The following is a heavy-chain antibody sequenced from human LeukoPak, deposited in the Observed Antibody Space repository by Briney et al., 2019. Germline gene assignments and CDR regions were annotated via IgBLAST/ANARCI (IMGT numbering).Heavy chain of an antibody. V-gene: IGHV3-30*02. CDR1: GFTFSSYG. Sequence: GGSLRLSCAASGFTFSSYGMHWVRQAPGKGLEWVAFIRYDGSNKYYADSVKGRFPISRDNSENTLYPQMNSLRAEDTAVYYCAKDFYGSGSGLLGYWGQGTLVTVSS. CDR3: AKDFYGSGSGLLGY. CDR2: IRYDGSNK. J-gene: IGHJ4*02. D-gene: IGHD3-10*01.